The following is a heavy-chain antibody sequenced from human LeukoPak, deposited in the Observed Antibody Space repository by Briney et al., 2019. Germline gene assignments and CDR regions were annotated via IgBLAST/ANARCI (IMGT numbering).Heavy chain of an antibody. V-gene: IGHV4-59*01. CDR3: ASHSDYGTFDAFDI. D-gene: IGHD5-12*01. CDR2: IYHSGST. Sequence: SETLSLTCTVSGGSISSYYWSWIRQPPGKGQEWIGYIYHSGSTNYNPSLKSRVTISVDTSKNQFSLKLSSVTAADTAVYYCASHSDYGTFDAFDIWGQGTMVTVSS. CDR1: GGSISSYY. J-gene: IGHJ3*02.